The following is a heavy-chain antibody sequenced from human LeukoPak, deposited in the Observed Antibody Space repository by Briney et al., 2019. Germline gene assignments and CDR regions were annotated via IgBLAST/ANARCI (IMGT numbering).Heavy chain of an antibody. V-gene: IGHV1-69*13. CDR1: GGTFSSYA. Sequence: SVKVSCKASGGTFSSYAISWVRQAPGQGLEWMGGIIPIFGTANYAQKFTITADESTSTAYMELSSLRSEDTAVYYCARSHAPMATITKFDYWGQGTLVTVSS. CDR2: IIPIFGTA. J-gene: IGHJ4*02. CDR3: ARSHAPMATITKFDY. D-gene: IGHD5-24*01.